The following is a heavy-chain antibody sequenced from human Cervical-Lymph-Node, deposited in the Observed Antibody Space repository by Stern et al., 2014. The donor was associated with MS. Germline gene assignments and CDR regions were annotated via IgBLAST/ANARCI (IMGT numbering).Heavy chain of an antibody. CDR1: GYTFSNYY. D-gene: IGHD1-26*01. Sequence: VQLVQSGAEVKKPGASVKISCKASGYTFSNYYMHWVRQAPGQGLEWMGLINPSGDATAYPQTVQDRVTMTRDTSTSTVYMELSSLRSEDTAIYYCTKDSGSFSIDSWGQGTLVTVSS. CDR2: INPSGDAT. V-gene: IGHV1-46*03. J-gene: IGHJ4*02. CDR3: TKDSGSFSIDS.